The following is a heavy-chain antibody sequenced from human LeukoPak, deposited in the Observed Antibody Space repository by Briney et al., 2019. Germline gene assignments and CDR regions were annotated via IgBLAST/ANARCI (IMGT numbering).Heavy chain of an antibody. CDR1: GYTFTSYG. V-gene: IGHV1-18*01. CDR2: ISAYNGNT. D-gene: IGHD2-2*02. CDR3: ARDQLRYCSSTSCYRNFDY. J-gene: IGHJ4*02. Sequence: ASVEVSCKASGYTFTSYGISWVRQAPGQGLEWMGLISAYNGNTNYAQKLQGRVTMTTDTSTSTAYMELRSLRSDDTAVYYCARDQLRYCSSTSCYRNFDYWGQGTLVTVSS.